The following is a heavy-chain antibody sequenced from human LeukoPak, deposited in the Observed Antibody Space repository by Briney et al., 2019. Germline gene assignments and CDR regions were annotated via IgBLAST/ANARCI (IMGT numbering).Heavy chain of an antibody. CDR1: GFTFSSYG. V-gene: IGHV3-30*03. Sequence: GRSLRLSCAASGFTFSSYGMHWVRQAPGKGLEWVAVISYDGSNKYYADSVKGRFTISRDNSKNTLYLQMNSLRAEDTAVYHCARDLSRWHWKAWFDPWGQGTLVTVSS. J-gene: IGHJ5*02. D-gene: IGHD1-1*01. CDR3: ARDLSRWHWKAWFDP. CDR2: ISYDGSNK.